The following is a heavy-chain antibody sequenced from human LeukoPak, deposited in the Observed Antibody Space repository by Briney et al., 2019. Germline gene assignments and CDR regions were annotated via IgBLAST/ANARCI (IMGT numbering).Heavy chain of an antibody. Sequence: GASVKVSCKASGGTFSSYAISWVRQAPGQGLEWMGRIIPILGIANYAQKFQGRVTITADKSTSTAYMELSSLRSEDTAVYYCASESRDCSGGSCYSYYFDYWGQGTLVTVSS. V-gene: IGHV1-69*04. CDR2: IIPILGIA. J-gene: IGHJ4*02. CDR1: GGTFSSYA. D-gene: IGHD2-15*01. CDR3: ASESRDCSGGSCYSYYFDY.